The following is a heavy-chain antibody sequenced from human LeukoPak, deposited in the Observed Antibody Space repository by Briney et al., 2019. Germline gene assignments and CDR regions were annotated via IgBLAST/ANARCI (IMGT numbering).Heavy chain of an antibody. J-gene: IGHJ6*03. CDR2: IYTSGST. CDR1: GGSISSYY. CDR3: ARLLYYRDV. V-gene: IGHV4-4*09. Sequence: SETPSLTCTVSGGSISSYYWSWIRQPPGKGLEWIGYIYTSGSTNYNSSLKSRVTISLDTSKNQFSLKLSSVTAADTAVYYCARLLYYRDVWGKGTTVTVSS.